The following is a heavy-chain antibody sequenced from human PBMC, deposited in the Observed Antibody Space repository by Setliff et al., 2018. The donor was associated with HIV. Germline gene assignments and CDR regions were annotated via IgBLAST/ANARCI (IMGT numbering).Heavy chain of an antibody. V-gene: IGHV4-61*10. J-gene: IGHJ4*02. D-gene: IGHD2-15*01. CDR1: GGSISSGGYY. Sequence: SETLSLTCNVSGGSISSGGYYWSWIRQPAGKGLEWIGYIYNSGGTNYNPSLKSRVTISLDTSKNQFSLNLTSVTAADTAVYYCARVDCSGGSCYSPAYWGQGTLVTVSS. CDR2: IYNSGGT. CDR3: ARVDCSGGSCYSPAY.